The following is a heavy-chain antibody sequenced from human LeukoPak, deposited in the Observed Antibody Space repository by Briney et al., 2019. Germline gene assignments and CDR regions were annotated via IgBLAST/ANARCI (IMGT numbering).Heavy chain of an antibody. Sequence: PGGSLRLSCAASGFTFSSYGMSWVRQAPGKGLGWVSGISGIGGTKFYADSVQGRFTISRDNSRNTLFLQMNSLTAEDTDAYYCAKGGAVRGVQSGRFYDWGQETLVTVSS. CDR2: ISGIGGTK. J-gene: IGHJ4*02. CDR3: AKGGAVRGVQSGRFYD. D-gene: IGHD3-10*01. CDR1: GFTFSSYG. V-gene: IGHV3-23*01.